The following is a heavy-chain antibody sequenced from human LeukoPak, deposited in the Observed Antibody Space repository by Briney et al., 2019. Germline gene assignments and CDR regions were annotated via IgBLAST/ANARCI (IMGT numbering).Heavy chain of an antibody. CDR2: ISSSGSTI. J-gene: IGHJ4*02. D-gene: IGHD1-1*01. Sequence: GGSLRLSCAASGFTFSSYEMNWVRQAPGKGLEWVSYISSSGSTIYYADSVKGRFTISRDNAKNSLYLQMNSLRAEDTAVYYCAKLQSGGSVDYWGQGTLVTVSS. V-gene: IGHV3-48*03. CDR1: GFTFSSYE. CDR3: AKLQSGGSVDY.